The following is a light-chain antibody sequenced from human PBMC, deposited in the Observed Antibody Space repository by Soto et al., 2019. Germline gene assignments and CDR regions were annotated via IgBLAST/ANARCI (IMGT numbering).Light chain of an antibody. CDR1: QNIRSR. J-gene: IGKJ1*01. V-gene: IGKV1-5*01. CDR2: DAS. CDR3: QQYHSYWT. Sequence: DFQMTQSPSTLSASVGDRVTITCRASQNIRSRLAWFQQKPGKAPKLLIYDASSLENGVPPRFSGSGSGTEFTLTISSLQTDEFSTYYCQQYHSYWTFGQGTKVE.